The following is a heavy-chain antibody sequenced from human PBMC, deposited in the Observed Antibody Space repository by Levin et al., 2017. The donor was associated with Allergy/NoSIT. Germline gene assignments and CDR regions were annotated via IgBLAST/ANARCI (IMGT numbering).Heavy chain of an antibody. CDR3: AREGLDTAMVPSAYFDY. CDR2: INWNGGST. D-gene: IGHD5-18*01. Sequence: GGSLRLSCAASGFTFDDYGMSWVRQAPGKGLEWVSGINWNGGSTGYADSVKGRFTISRDNAKNSLYLQMNSLRAEDTALYHCAREGLDTAMVPSAYFDYWGQGTLVTVSS. V-gene: IGHV3-20*01. J-gene: IGHJ4*02. CDR1: GFTFDDYG.